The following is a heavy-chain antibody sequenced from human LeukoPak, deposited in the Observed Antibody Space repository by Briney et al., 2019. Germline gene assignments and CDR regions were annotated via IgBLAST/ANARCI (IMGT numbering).Heavy chain of an antibody. J-gene: IGHJ4*02. V-gene: IGHV4-61*02. Sequence: PSETLSLTCTVSGGSISSGSYYWSCIRQPAGKGLASIGRIYTSGSTNYNPSLNSRVTISVDTSKNQFSLKLSSVTAADTAVYYCARDRGYYDSSGYYAYYFGYWGQGTLVTVSS. D-gene: IGHD3-22*01. CDR3: ARDRGYYDSSGYYAYYFGY. CDR1: GGSISSGSYY. CDR2: IYTSGST.